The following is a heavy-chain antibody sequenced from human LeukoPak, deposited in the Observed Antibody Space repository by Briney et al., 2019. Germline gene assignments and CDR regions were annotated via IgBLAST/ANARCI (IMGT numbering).Heavy chain of an antibody. CDR2: MSGSGGST. Sequence: GGSLRLSCAASGFTFSSYAMSWVRQAPGKGREWVSAMSGSGGSTYYADCVKARFTISRDNSKNTLYLQTNSLRADDTAVYYCAKEEISSSIPLITAFDIWGQGTMVTVSS. CDR3: AKEEISSSIPLITAFDI. D-gene: IGHD6-13*01. V-gene: IGHV3-23*01. J-gene: IGHJ3*02. CDR1: GFTFSSYA.